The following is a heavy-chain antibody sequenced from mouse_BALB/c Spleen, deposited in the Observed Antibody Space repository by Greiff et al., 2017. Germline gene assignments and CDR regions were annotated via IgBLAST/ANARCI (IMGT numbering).Heavy chain of an antibody. CDR2: ISSGGST. D-gene: IGHD2-4*01. Sequence: EVHLVESGGGLVKPGGSLKLSCAASGFTFSSYAMSWVRQTPEKRLEWVASISSGGSTYYPDSVKGRFTISRDNARNILYLQMSRLRSEDTAMYCCSNDYPVDYWGKGTTLTVSS. CDR1: GFTFSSYA. J-gene: IGHJ2*01. V-gene: IGHV5-6-5*01. CDR3: SNDYPVDY.